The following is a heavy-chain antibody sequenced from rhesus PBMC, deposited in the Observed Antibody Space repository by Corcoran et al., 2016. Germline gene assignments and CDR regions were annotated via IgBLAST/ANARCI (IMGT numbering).Heavy chain of an antibody. D-gene: IGHD1-1*01. Sequence: QVQLQESGPGLLKPSDTLSLTCAVSGGSLSGGSVWDWIRQPPGTGLEWLGSINSNNGNTYFNPSLKSRVTISTDTSKNQFSLRLSSVTASDTAVYYCASGWNPGYYGLDSWGQGVVVTVSS. CDR1: GGSLSGGSV. J-gene: IGHJ6*01. CDR2: INSNNGNT. V-gene: IGHV4S7*01. CDR3: ASGWNPGYYGLDS.